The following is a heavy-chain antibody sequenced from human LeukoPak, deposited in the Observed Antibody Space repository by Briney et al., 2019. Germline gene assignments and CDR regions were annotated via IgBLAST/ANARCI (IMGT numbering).Heavy chain of an antibody. CDR3: ARDLEPHYYFDL. J-gene: IGHJ2*01. CDR1: GFTFSSSS. V-gene: IGHV3-21*01. Sequence: GGSLRLSCAASGFTFSSSSMNWVRQAPGKVLEWVSSISTSSIYIYYADSVKGRFTISRDNAKNSLYLQMNSLRAEDTAVYYCARDLEPHYYFDLWGRGTLVTVSS. CDR2: ISTSSIYI. D-gene: IGHD1-1*01.